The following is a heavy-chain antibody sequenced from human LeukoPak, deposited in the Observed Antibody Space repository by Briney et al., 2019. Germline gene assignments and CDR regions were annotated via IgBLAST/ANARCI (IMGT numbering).Heavy chain of an antibody. CDR1: GGSISSYY. D-gene: IGHD1-26*01. CDR2: IHHSGTT. V-gene: IGHV4-59*04. J-gene: IGHJ4*02. Sequence: SETLSLTCTVSGGSISSYYWSWIRQPPGKGLEWIGYIHHSGTTYYNPSLKSRVTKSLDTSKNQFSLNLSSVTAADTAVYYCARTPYSGSYSYFDYWGQGTLVTVSS. CDR3: ARTPYSGSYSYFDY.